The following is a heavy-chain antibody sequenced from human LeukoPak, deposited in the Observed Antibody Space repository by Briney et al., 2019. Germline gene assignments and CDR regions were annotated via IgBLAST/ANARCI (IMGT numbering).Heavy chain of an antibody. J-gene: IGHJ1*01. CDR1: GYTFTSYD. V-gene: IGHV1-8*01. CDR2: MNPNSGNT. Sequence: ALVKVSCKASGYTFTSYDINWVRQATGQGLKWMGWMNPNSGNTGYAQKFQGRVTMTRNTSISTAYMELSSLRSEDTAVYYCARGLTDGSGSLYFQHWGQGTLVTVSS. CDR3: ARGLTDGSGSLYFQH. D-gene: IGHD3-10*01.